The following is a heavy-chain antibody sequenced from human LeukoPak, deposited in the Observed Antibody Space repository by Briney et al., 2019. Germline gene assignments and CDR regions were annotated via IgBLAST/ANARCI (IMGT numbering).Heavy chain of an antibody. Sequence: ASVKVSCKASGYTFTGYYIHWVRQAPGHGLEWMGWINPNSGGTNYAQNFQGRVTMTRDTSIRTAYMELRRLRSDDTAVYYCARENSPDYYDSSGYPTPGYWGQGTLVTVSS. CDR3: ARENSPDYYDSSGYPTPGY. CDR2: INPNSGGT. D-gene: IGHD3-22*01. J-gene: IGHJ4*02. CDR1: GYTFTGYY. V-gene: IGHV1-2*02.